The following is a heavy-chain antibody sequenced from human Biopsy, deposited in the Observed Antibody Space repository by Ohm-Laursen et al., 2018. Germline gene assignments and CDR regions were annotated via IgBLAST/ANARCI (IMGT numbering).Heavy chain of an antibody. Sequence: ASVKVSCKVSGYTFTSHYLHWVRQAPGQGLEWMGRINPNNDNTAYAQKFQGRITMTKDTSTSTVYMDLSSLTFDDSAVYYCARGPRGLVVITTTALYFDYWGQGNLVTVSS. CDR1: GYTFTSHY. CDR3: ARGPRGLVVITTTALYFDY. CDR2: INPNNDNT. D-gene: IGHD3-22*01. V-gene: IGHV1-46*01. J-gene: IGHJ4*02.